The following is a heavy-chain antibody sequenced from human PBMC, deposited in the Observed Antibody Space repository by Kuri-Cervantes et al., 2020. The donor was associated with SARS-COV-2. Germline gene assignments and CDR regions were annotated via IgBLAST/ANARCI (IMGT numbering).Heavy chain of an antibody. CDR1: GGPISSESYY. CDR2: IYHTGST. Sequence: GSLRLSCTVSGGPISSESYYWSWIRQPPGRGLEWVGHIYHTGSTNYNPSLKSRLTISVDTSKSQFSLKLSSVTAADTAVYYCARSVIIFGGVIFDQWGQGTLVTVSS. V-gene: IGHV4-61*01. CDR3: ARSVIIFGGVIFDQ. D-gene: IGHD3-16*01. J-gene: IGHJ4*02.